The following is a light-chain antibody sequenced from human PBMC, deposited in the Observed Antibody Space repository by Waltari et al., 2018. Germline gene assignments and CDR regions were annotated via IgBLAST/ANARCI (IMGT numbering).Light chain of an antibody. CDR2: GAS. CDR1: QSISSN. Sequence: EIVMTQSPATLSVSPGARATLSCRASQSISSNLAWYQQKPGQAPRLLIYGASTRATGIPARFSGSGSGTEFTLTISSLQSEDFVVYYCQHYNSWPPYTFGQGTKLEIK. V-gene: IGKV3-15*01. J-gene: IGKJ2*01. CDR3: QHYNSWPPYT.